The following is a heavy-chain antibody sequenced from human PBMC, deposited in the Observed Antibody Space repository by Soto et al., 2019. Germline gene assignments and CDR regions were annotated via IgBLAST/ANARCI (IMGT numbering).Heavy chain of an antibody. CDR3: ARGGYYDSSGSRNYHYYGMNV. Sequence: VASVKVSCKASGYTFTDYAMHWVRQAPGQRLEWMGWISPYDGNTKYAQSLQGRVSMTTDTSTKTAYMEVRSLRSDDTAVYYCARGGYYDSSGSRNYHYYGMNVWGQGTTVTVSS. J-gene: IGHJ6*02. D-gene: IGHD3-22*01. V-gene: IGHV1-18*01. CDR2: ISPYDGNT. CDR1: GYTFTDYA.